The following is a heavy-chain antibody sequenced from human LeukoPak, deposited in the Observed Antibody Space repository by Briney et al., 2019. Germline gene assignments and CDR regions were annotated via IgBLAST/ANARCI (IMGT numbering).Heavy chain of an antibody. V-gene: IGHV3-23*01. CDR1: GFTFSSYG. Sequence: GGSLRLSCAASGFTFSSYGMSWVRQAPGKGLEWVSAISGSGGSTYYADSVKGRFTISRDNSKNTLYLQMNSLRAEDTAVYYYAKASSSSGYYYYFDYWGQGTLVTVSS. CDR3: AKASSSSGYYYYFDY. CDR2: ISGSGGST. J-gene: IGHJ4*02. D-gene: IGHD3-22*01.